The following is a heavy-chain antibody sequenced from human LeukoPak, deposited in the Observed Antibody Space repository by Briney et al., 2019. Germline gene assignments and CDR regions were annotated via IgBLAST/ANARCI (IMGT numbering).Heavy chain of an antibody. CDR1: GYTFTSYG. Sequence: GASVKVSCKASGYTFTSYGISWVRQAPGQGLEWMGWISGYNGNTNYAQNLQGRVTMTTDTSTSTVYMELRSLRSDDAAVYYCARVGTLMVTIVAPYYMDVWGKGTTVTVSS. CDR3: ARVGTLMVTIVAPYYMDV. D-gene: IGHD5-24*01. J-gene: IGHJ6*03. V-gene: IGHV1-18*01. CDR2: ISGYNGNT.